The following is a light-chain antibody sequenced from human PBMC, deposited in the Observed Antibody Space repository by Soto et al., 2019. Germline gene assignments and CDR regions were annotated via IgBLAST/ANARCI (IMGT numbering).Light chain of an antibody. Sequence: LRHSPSTLCLSPRGKANRPRRASQSFRRLLAWYQQKPGQAPRLLIYDAYNRATGIPPRFSGSGSGTDFTLTISSLEPEDSAVYYCQQRHAWPITFGQGTRLEIK. CDR3: QQRHAWPIT. CDR1: QSFRRL. J-gene: IGKJ5*01. V-gene: IGKV3-11*01. CDR2: DAY.